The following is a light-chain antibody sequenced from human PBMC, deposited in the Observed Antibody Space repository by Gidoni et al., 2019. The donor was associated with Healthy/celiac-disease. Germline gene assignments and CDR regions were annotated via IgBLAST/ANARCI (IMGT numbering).Light chain of an antibody. V-gene: IGKV3-11*01. J-gene: IGKJ1*01. Sequence: IVLTQSPATLSLSPGERATLSCRASQSVSSYLAWYQPKPGQAPRLLIYDASNGATGIPARFSARGSVTDFTLTISSLETEDFAVYYCQQRSDGWTFGQGTKVEIK. CDR3: QQRSDGWT. CDR2: DAS. CDR1: QSVSSY.